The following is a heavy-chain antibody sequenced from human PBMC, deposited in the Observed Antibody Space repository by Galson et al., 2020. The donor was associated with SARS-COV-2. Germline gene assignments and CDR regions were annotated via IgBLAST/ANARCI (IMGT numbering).Heavy chain of an antibody. Sequence: GESLKISCVASGLTVSDNYMSWVRQAPGKGLEWVSIIYTSGNSYYAASVKGRFTVPRDSSKNTVYFDLSSLRAEDTAVYYCARVAPSILYSYGWDYFDYCGQGTLVTVSS. V-gene: IGHV3-53*01. J-gene: IGHJ4*02. D-gene: IGHD5-18*01. CDR2: IYTSGNS. CDR1: GLTVSDNY. CDR3: ARVAPSILYSYGWDYFDY.